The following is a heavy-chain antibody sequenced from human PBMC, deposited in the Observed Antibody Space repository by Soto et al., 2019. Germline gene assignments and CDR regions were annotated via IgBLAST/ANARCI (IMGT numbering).Heavy chain of an antibody. CDR2: IYWDGDR. J-gene: IGHJ5*02. V-gene: IGHV2-5*02. D-gene: IGHD1-20*01. CDR3: AHRVPYNSYWDVGWFDP. CDR1: GFSLTSSGVG. Sequence: QITLKESGPTLLEPTQTLTLTCSFSGFSLTSSGVGVGWLRQAPGKALECLGIIYWDGDRRYNPSLRQRLTITKDTSQNQVVLTMTSMEPVDTATYYCAHRVPYNSYWDVGWFDPWGQGTLVTVS.